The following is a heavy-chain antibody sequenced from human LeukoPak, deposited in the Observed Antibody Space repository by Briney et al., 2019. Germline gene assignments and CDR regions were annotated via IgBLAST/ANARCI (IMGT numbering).Heavy chain of an antibody. CDR2: IYYSGST. CDR1: GGSISSSSYY. J-gene: IGHJ3*02. Sequence: PSETLSLTCTVSGGSISSSSYYWGWIRQPPGKGLEWIGSIYYSGSTYYNPSLKSRVTISVDTSKNQFSLKLSSVTAADTAVYYCARDIAHIVLMVYANGAFDIWGQGTMVTVSS. V-gene: IGHV4-39*07. CDR3: ARDIAHIVLMVYANGAFDI. D-gene: IGHD2-8*01.